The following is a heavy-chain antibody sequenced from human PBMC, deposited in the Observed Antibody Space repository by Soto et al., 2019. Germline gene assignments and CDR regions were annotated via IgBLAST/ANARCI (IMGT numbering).Heavy chain of an antibody. CDR3: ARVGNPRGIAVAGYFDY. V-gene: IGHV1-46*03. CDR2: INPSGGST. D-gene: IGHD6-19*01. J-gene: IGHJ4*02. Sequence: QVQLVQSGAEVKKPGASVKVSCKASGYTFTSYYMHWVRQAPGQGLEWMGIINPSGGSTSYAQKFQGRVTMTRDTSTSTVYMELSSLRSEDTAVYYCARVGNPRGIAVAGYFDYWGQGTLVTVSS. CDR1: GYTFTSYY.